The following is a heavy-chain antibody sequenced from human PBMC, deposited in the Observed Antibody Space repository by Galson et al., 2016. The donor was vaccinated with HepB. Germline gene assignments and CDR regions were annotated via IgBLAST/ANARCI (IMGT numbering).Heavy chain of an antibody. Sequence: SLRLSCAASGFTVSSNYMSWVRQAPGKGLEWASVIYSGGDTYYADSVKGRFTISRDNSKNTLYLQMNSLRAEDTAVYYCARGIVATTNYHYGMDVWGQGTTVTVSS. CDR2: IYSGGDT. CDR3: ARGIVATTNYHYGMDV. V-gene: IGHV3-53*01. D-gene: IGHD5-12*01. CDR1: GFTVSSNY. J-gene: IGHJ6*02.